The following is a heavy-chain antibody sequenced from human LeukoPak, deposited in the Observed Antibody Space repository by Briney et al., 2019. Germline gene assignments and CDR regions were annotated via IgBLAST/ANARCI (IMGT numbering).Heavy chain of an antibody. J-gene: IGHJ4*02. CDR2: ISAYNGNT. V-gene: IGHV1-18*04. D-gene: IGHD3-9*01. CDR1: GYTFTSYG. Sequence: GASVKVSCKASGYTFTSYGISWVRQAPGQGLEWMGWISAYNGNTNYAQKLQGRVTMTTDTSTSTAYMELRSLRSDDTAVYYCARHSFDWLLPNSYFDYWGQRTLVTVSS. CDR3: ARHSFDWLLPNSYFDY.